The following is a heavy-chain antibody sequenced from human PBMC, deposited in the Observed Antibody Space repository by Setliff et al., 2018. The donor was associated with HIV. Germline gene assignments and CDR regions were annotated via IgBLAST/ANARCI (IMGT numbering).Heavy chain of an antibody. V-gene: IGHV1-2*02. CDR3: ARDYYDSSGYAY. J-gene: IGHJ4*02. CDR2: ISPNNGDK. Sequence: ASVKVSCKASGYSFTDYFMHWVRQAPGQGLEWMGWISPNNGDKNIPQSFQGRVTMTRDTSINTAYMELSGLRSDDTAVYYCARDYYDSSGYAYWGQGTLVTVSS. D-gene: IGHD3-22*01. CDR1: GYSFTDYF.